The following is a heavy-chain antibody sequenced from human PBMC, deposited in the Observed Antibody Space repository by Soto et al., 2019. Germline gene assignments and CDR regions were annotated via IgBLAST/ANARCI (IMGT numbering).Heavy chain of an antibody. Sequence: GGSLRLSCAASGFTFSDYYMSWIRQAPGKGLEWVSYISSSGSTIYYADSVKGRFTISRDNAKNSLYLQMNSLRAEDTAVYYCARGSSSYDGYNSWPPSFDYWGQGTLVTVSS. D-gene: IGHD5-12*01. CDR3: ARGSSSYDGYNSWPPSFDY. J-gene: IGHJ4*02. CDR2: ISSSGSTI. CDR1: GFTFSDYY. V-gene: IGHV3-11*01.